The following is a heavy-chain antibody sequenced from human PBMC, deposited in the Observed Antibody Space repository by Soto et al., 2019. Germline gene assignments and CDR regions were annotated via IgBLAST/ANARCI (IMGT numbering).Heavy chain of an antibody. Sequence: GGSLTLSCAASGFTFSSYPMSWVRQAQGKGLEWVSAISGSGGSTYYADSVKGRFTISRDNSKNTLYLQMNSLRAEDTAVYYCAKTADPMATITGVDYWGQGTLVTVSS. CDR1: GFTFSSYP. CDR2: ISGSGGST. CDR3: AKTADPMATITGVDY. D-gene: IGHD5-12*01. V-gene: IGHV3-23*01. J-gene: IGHJ4*02.